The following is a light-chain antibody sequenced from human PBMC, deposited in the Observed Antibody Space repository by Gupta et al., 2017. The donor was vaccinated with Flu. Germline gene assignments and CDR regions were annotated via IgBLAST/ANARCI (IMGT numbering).Light chain of an antibody. CDR3: QQYDNGPYT. J-gene: IGKJ2*01. CDR1: QSVKTN. Sequence: EIVMTRSPATLSVSPGERATLSCRASQSVKTNLAWYQQKPGQAPRLLIYGASTRATGFPARFSGSGSGTEFTLTISSLQSEDFAVYYCQQYDNGPYTFGRGTKLEIK. CDR2: GAS. V-gene: IGKV3-15*01.